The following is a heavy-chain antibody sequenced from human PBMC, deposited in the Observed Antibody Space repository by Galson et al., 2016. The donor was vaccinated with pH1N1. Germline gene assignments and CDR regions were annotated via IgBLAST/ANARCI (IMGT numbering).Heavy chain of an antibody. Sequence: QSGAEVKKPGESLKISCKASGSRFTSYWIAWVRQEPGKGLEWVGVVNPGGSTIRYSPPFQGQVTISSDKSINSAYLQWSSLKASDTATYYCARQDDFGDYRGDALDIWGQGTRVIVSS. CDR3: ARQDDFGDYRGDALDI. CDR1: GSRFTSYW. V-gene: IGHV5-51*01. CDR2: VNPGGSTI. J-gene: IGHJ3*02. D-gene: IGHD4-17*01.